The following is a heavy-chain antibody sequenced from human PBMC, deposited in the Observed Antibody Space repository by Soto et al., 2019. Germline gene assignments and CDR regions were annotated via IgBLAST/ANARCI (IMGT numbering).Heavy chain of an antibody. Sequence: ETLSLTCTVSGGSLSSYYWSWIRQPPGKGLEWIGSIYYSGSTYYDPSLNSRVTVSVDTSKNQFSLKVTSVTAADTAVYYCARLHGYCISSSCHGHYAMDVWGQGTTVTVSS. CDR1: GGSLSSYY. D-gene: IGHD2-2*01. CDR2: IYYSGST. V-gene: IGHV4-39*01. J-gene: IGHJ6*02. CDR3: ARLHGYCISSSCHGHYAMDV.